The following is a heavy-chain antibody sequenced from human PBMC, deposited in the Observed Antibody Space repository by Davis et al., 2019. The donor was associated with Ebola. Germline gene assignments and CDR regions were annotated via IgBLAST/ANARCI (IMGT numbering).Heavy chain of an antibody. CDR3: AQDSNVYCSATTCWSSLVHYFDY. D-gene: IGHD2-2*01. V-gene: IGHV3-30*18. CDR1: GFTFSTYG. J-gene: IGHJ4*02. CDR2: ISYDGSNK. Sequence: GGSLRLSCAASGFTFSTYGMHWVRQAPGKGLEWVAVISYDGSNKYYADSVKGRFTISRDNSKNTLHLQMNSLRAGDTAVYFCAQDSNVYCSATTCWSSLVHYFDYWGQGALVTVSS.